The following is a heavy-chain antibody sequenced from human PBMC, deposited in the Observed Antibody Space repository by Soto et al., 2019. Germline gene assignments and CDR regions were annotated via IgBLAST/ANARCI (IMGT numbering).Heavy chain of an antibody. CDR2: IYHSGST. CDR1: GGSVSSSNW. D-gene: IGHD3-9*01. Sequence: QVQLQESGPGLVKPSGTLSLTCAVSGGSVSSSNWWSWVRQPPGKGLEWIGEIYHSGSTNYNPSLKSRVTVSLDKATNQFSLKLSSVTAADTAVYYCAARFDAQKTIPWGQGALVTVSS. V-gene: IGHV4-4*02. CDR3: AARFDAQKTIP. J-gene: IGHJ5*02.